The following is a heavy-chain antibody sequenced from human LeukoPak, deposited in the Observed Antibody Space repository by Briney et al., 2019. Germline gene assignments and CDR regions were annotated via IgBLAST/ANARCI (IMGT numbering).Heavy chain of an antibody. J-gene: IGHJ4*02. V-gene: IGHV3-7*01. CDR1: GFTFSSYS. Sequence: PGGSLRLSCVVSGFTFSSYSMIWVRQAPGKGRQWVANMKKDGSETKYVESVKGRFTISRDNAKNSLYLQMSSLRAEDTAVYYCGRHRSGSGTYFIDYWGQGTLVSVSS. D-gene: IGHD3-10*01. CDR3: GRHRSGSGTYFIDY. CDR2: MKKDGSET.